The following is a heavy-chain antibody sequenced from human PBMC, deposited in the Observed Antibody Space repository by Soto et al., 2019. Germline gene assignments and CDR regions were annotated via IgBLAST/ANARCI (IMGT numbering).Heavy chain of an antibody. V-gene: IGHV3-23*01. D-gene: IGHD2-2*01. CDR3: AKDFRYCDSTSCFNWFEP. CDR1: GFTFSSYA. J-gene: IGHJ5*02. CDR2: ISGSGGST. Sequence: GGSLRLSCAASGFTFSSYAMSLVRQSLGKGLERVSSISGSGGSTYDADSVKGRFTMSGDKSKNTLYLQINSLRAEDTAVYYCAKDFRYCDSTSCFNWFEPSGQGTMVTLSS.